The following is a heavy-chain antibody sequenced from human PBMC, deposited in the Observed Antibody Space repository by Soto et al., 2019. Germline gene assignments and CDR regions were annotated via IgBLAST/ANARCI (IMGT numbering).Heavy chain of an antibody. J-gene: IGHJ4*02. CDR3: ARQRSSSWYEGIGYFDY. D-gene: IGHD6-13*01. V-gene: IGHV3-53*04. Sequence: EVQLVESGGGLVQPGGSLRLSCAASGFTVSSNYMSWVRQAPGKGLEWVSVIYSGGSTYYADSVKGRFTISRHNSKNTLYLQMNSLRAEDTAVYYCARQRSSSWYEGIGYFDYWGQGTLVTVSS. CDR2: IYSGGST. CDR1: GFTVSSNY.